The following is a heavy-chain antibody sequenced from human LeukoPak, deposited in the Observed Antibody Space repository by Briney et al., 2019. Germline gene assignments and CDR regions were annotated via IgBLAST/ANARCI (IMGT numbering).Heavy chain of an antibody. V-gene: IGHV3-72*01. CDR3: TQGIVATVRDDYFDS. D-gene: IGHD3-10*01. Sequence: PGGSLRLSCAASGFTFSDHYMDWVRQAPGKRLERLGRTRNKANSYTTEYAASVKGRFTISRDDSKNSLYLQMHSLNTEDTAVYCCTQGIVATVRDDYFDSWGQGTLVTVSS. CDR2: TRNKANSYTT. CDR1: GFTFSDHY. J-gene: IGHJ4*02.